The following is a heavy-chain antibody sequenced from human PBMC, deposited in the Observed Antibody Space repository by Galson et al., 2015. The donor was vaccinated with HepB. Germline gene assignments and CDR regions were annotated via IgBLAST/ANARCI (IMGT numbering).Heavy chain of an antibody. V-gene: IGHV4-4*07. D-gene: IGHD3-22*01. Sequence: DTLSLTCTVSGGSISSYYWSWIRQPAGKGLEWIGRIYTSGSTNYNPSLKSRVTMSVDTSKNQFSLKLSSVTAADTAVYYCARHHYDDSSGHWVDIWGQGTMVTVSS. CDR3: ARHHYDDSSGHWVDI. CDR2: IYTSGST. CDR1: GGSISSYY. J-gene: IGHJ3*02.